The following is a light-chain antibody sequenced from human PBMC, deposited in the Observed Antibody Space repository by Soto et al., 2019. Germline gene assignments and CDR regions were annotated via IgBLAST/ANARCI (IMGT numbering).Light chain of an antibody. J-gene: IGKJ4*01. V-gene: IGKV1-27*01. CDR3: QRYYNDPFT. Sequence: DIQVTQHPSSLSASVGDRVTITCRASQGIKNYLAWYQQKPGEIPKLLIYAASTLESGIPPRFSGSGSGTDFTLTINNLKPEDVATYYCQRYYNDPFTLGGGTKVDIK. CDR2: AAS. CDR1: QGIKNY.